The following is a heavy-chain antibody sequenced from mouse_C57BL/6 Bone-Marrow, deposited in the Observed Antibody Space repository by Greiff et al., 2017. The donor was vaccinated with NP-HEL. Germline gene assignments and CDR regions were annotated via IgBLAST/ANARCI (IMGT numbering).Heavy chain of an antibody. CDR1: GFTFSSYA. Sequence: EVKVEESGEGLVKPGGSLKLSCAASGFTFSSYAMSWVRQTPEKRLEWVAYISSGGDYIYYADTVKGRFTISRDNARNTLYLQMSSLKSEDTAMYYCTRGCGNAMDDWGQGTSVTVSS. J-gene: IGHJ4*01. D-gene: IGHD1-1*02. V-gene: IGHV5S21*01. CDR2: ISSGGDYI. CDR3: TRGCGNAMDD.